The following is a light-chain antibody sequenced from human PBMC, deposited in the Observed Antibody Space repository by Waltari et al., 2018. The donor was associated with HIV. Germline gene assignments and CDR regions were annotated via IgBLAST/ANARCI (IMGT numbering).Light chain of an antibody. CDR2: SNN. V-gene: IGLV1-44*01. CDR1: SPNIGINA. CDR3: AAWDDSLNGLV. J-gene: IGLJ1*01. Sequence: QSVLTQPPSASGTPGQRVPISCSGSSPNIGINAVNWYQQFPGTAPNLRIYSNNQRPSGVPDRFSGSKSGTSASLAISGLQSEDEADYYCAAWDDSLNGLVFGTGTKVTVL.